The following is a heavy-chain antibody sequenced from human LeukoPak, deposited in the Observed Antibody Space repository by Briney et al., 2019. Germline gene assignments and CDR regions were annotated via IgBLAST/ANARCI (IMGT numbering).Heavy chain of an antibody. CDR1: GFSLSGPRVG. CDR3: ARIFPYHYDHGGYYSGWYFDF. D-gene: IGHD3-22*01. J-gene: IGHJ2*01. V-gene: IGHV2-26*01. CDR2: IFSNNEK. Sequence: SGPAMVKPTETLTLACTVSGFSLSGPRVGVGWVRQPPRKALEWLANIFSNNEKSYNTSLKTRLTVSRDSCNSQVLLTVTNMDPADTGTYACARIFPYHYDHGGYYSGWYFDFWGRGTLVTVSS.